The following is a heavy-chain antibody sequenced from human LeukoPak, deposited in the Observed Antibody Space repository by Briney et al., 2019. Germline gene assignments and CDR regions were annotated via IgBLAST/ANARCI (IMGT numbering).Heavy chain of an antibody. CDR1: GDSISTGGYF. V-gene: IGHV4-61*02. J-gene: IGHJ5*02. CDR3: ARMDYHGSGTCHSWFDP. Sequence: SQTLSLTCTVSGDSISTGGYFWSSIRQPAGKGLEWIGRIYAGGKTNNNPSLRSRLTISVDTSRNQFSLKLNSVAAADTAVYYCARMDYHGSGTCHSWFDPWGQGTLVTVSS. CDR2: IYAGGKT. D-gene: IGHD3-10*01.